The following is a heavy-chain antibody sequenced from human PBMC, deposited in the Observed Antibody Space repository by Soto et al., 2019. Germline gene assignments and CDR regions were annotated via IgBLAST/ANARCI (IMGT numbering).Heavy chain of an antibody. J-gene: IGHJ6*03. D-gene: IGHD2-15*01. CDR3: ASEIGYCSGGSCYPYYYYYMDV. Sequence: QVQLVQSGAEVKKPGSSVKVSCKASGGTFSSYTISWVRQAPGQGREWMGRIIPILGIANYAQKFQGRVTITADKSTSTAYMELSSLRSEDTAVYYCASEIGYCSGGSCYPYYYYYMDVWGKGTTVTVSS. V-gene: IGHV1-69*02. CDR1: GGTFSSYT. CDR2: IIPILGIA.